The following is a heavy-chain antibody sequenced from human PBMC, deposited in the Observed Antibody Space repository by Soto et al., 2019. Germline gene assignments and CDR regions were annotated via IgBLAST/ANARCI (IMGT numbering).Heavy chain of an antibody. J-gene: IGHJ5*02. D-gene: IGHD6-19*01. V-gene: IGHV4-59*01. Sequence: SETLSLTCTVSGGSISSYYWSWIRQPPGKGLEWIGYIYYSGSTNYNPSLKSRVTISVDTSKNQFSLKLSSVTAADTAVYYCETWGAGIAVAGHHNWFDPWGQGTLVTVSS. CDR1: GGSISSYY. CDR2: IYYSGST. CDR3: ETWGAGIAVAGHHNWFDP.